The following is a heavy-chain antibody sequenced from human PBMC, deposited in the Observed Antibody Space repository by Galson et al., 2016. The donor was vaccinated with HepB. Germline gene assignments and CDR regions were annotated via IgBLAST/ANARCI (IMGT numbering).Heavy chain of an antibody. CDR1: GGTFSNYA. V-gene: IGHV1-69*06. Sequence: SVKVSCKASGGTFSNYAISWVRQAPGQGLEWMGGIIPIFGTANYAQKFQGRVTITADKSTSTAYMERSSLRSEDTAVYYCAKGRATMIVVAGFVYWGQGTLVTVSS. CDR2: IIPIFGTA. D-gene: IGHD3-22*01. J-gene: IGHJ4*02. CDR3: AKGRATMIVVAGFVY.